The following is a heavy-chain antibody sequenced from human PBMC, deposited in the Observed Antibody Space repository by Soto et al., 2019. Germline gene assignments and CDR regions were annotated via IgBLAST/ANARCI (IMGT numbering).Heavy chain of an antibody. Sequence: ASVKVSCKASGYTFTSYGISWVRQAPGQGLEWMGWISAYNGNTNYAQKLQGRVTMTTDTSTSTAYMELRSLRSDDTAVYYCARSDMSGTGENYFDYWGQESLVTISS. CDR2: ISAYNGNT. J-gene: IGHJ4*02. D-gene: IGHD2-15*01. V-gene: IGHV1-18*01. CDR1: GYTFTSYG. CDR3: ARSDMSGTGENYFDY.